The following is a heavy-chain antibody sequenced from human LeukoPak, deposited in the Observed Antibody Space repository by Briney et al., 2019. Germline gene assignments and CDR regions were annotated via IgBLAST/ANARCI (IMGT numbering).Heavy chain of an antibody. CDR2: IGGSGGTT. V-gene: IGHV3-23*01. J-gene: IGHJ4*02. D-gene: IGHD2-15*01. Sequence: GGSLRLSCAASEFSVGSKYMTWVRQAPGKGLEWVSAIGGSGGTTYYADSVKGRFTISRDNSKNTLHLQMNSLRAEDTAAYYCAKFAQRYCSGGSCHPFDYWGQGTLVTVSS. CDR3: AKFAQRYCSGGSCHPFDY. CDR1: EFSVGSKY.